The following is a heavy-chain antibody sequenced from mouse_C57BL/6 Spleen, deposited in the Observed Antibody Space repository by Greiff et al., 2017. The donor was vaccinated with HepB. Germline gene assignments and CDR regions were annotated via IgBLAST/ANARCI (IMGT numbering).Heavy chain of an antibody. CDR2: IDPETGGT. J-gene: IGHJ3*01. CDR1: GYTFTDYE. D-gene: IGHD1-1*01. CDR3: TRREDYYGSSPAWFAY. Sequence: QVQLKESGAELVRPGASVTLSCKASGYTFTDYEMHWVKQTPVHGLEWIGAIDPETGGTAYNQKFKGKAILTADKSSSTAYMELRSLTSEDSAVYYCTRREDYYGSSPAWFAYWGQGTLVTVSA. V-gene: IGHV1-15*01.